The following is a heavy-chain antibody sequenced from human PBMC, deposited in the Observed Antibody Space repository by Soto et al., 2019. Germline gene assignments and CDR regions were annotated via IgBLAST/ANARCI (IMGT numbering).Heavy chain of an antibody. CDR1: GFTFSSYA. CDR3: ARAPRSVVVAATQSYYYYGMDV. Sequence: PGGSLRLSCAASGFTFSSYAMHWVRQAPGKGLEWVAVISYDGSNKYYADSVKGRFTISRDNSKNTLYLQMNSLRAEDTAVYYCARAPRSVVVAATQSYYYYGMDVWGQGTTVTVSS. J-gene: IGHJ6*02. V-gene: IGHV3-30-3*01. D-gene: IGHD2-15*01. CDR2: ISYDGSNK.